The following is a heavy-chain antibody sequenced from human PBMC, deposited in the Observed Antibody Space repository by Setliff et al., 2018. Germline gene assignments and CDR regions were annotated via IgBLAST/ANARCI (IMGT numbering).Heavy chain of an antibody. CDR1: GFTFSAYG. J-gene: IGHJ4*02. V-gene: IGHV3-48*01. CDR2: ISSSGSNI. Sequence: GGSLRLSCAACGFTFSAYGMHWVRQAPGKGLEWLSYISSSGSNILYADSVKGRFTISRDNSKNTLYLQMNSLRPEDTAVYYCARTCSGSGFLDYWGQGTLVTVSS. D-gene: IGHD2-15*01. CDR3: ARTCSGSGFLDY.